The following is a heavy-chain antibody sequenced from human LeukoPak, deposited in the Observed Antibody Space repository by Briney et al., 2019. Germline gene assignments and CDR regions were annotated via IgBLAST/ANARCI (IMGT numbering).Heavy chain of an antibody. CDR2: ISAYNGNT. CDR3: ARAVVAATLYYFDY. CDR1: GYTFTSYG. D-gene: IGHD2-15*01. Sequence: ASVKVSFKASGYTFTSYGISWVRQAPGQGLEWMGWISAYNGNTNYAQKLQGRVTMTTDTSTSTAYMELRSLRSDDTAVYYCARAVVAATLYYFDYWGQGTLVTVSS. J-gene: IGHJ4*02. V-gene: IGHV1-18*01.